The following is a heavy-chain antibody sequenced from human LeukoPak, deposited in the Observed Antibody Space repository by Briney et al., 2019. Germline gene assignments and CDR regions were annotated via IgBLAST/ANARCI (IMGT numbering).Heavy chain of an antibody. Sequence: GGSLRLSCAASGFTFSSYGMHWVRQAPGKGLEWVAFIRYDGSNKYYADSVKGRFTISRDNSKNALYLQMNSLRAEDTAVYYCAKDQCSGGSCALGLDVWGKGTTVTVSS. CDR3: AKDQCSGGSCALGLDV. CDR2: IRYDGSNK. CDR1: GFTFSSYG. D-gene: IGHD2-15*01. V-gene: IGHV3-30*02. J-gene: IGHJ6*04.